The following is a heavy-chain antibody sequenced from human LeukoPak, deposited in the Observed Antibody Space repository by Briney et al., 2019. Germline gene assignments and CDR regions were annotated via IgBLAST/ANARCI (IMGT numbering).Heavy chain of an antibody. D-gene: IGHD6-6*01. V-gene: IGHV1-69*06. Sequence: VASVKVSCKASGGTFSSYAISWVRQAPGQGLEWMGGIIPIFGTANYAQKFQGRVTITADKSTSTAYMELSSLRSEDTAVYYCARGSIAAHPEYNWFDPWGQGTLVTVSS. CDR1: GGTFSSYA. CDR3: ARGSIAAHPEYNWFDP. J-gene: IGHJ5*02. CDR2: IIPIFGTA.